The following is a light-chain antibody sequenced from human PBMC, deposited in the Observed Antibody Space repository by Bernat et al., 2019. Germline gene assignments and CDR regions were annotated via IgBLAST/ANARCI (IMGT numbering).Light chain of an antibody. CDR1: NFENKY. CDR3: QTWDSKTYV. Sequence: SFVLTQPPSVSVSPGQTATIACSGTNFENKYVCWYQQKTGQAPVLIIYQDKRRPSGFPERFSGSSSGNTATLTIGGTQPVDEADYYCQTWDSKTYVFGTETKVSVL. J-gene: IGLJ1*01. CDR2: QDK. V-gene: IGLV3-1*01.